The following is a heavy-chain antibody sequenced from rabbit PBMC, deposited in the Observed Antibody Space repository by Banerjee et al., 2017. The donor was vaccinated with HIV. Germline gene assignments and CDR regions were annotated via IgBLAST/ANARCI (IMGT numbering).Heavy chain of an antibody. CDR2: IYAGSSGST. CDR1: GIDFSSYG. CDR3: ARNVIGYYYIDL. J-gene: IGHJ4*01. D-gene: IGHD1-1*01. V-gene: IGHV1S45*01. Sequence: ELVESGGGLVQAGGSLKLSCKTSGIDFSSYGISWVRQAPGKGLEWIAYIYAGSSGSTYYASWAKGRFTISKTSSTTVTLQMTSLAAADPATYFCARNVIGYYYIDLWGPGTVVSVS.